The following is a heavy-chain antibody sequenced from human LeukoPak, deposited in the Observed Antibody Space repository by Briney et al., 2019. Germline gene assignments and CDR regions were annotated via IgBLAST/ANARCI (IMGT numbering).Heavy chain of an antibody. CDR1: GFTFSTYW. Sequence: GGSLRLSCAASGFTFSTYWMSWVRQAPGKGLEWVANIKQDGSEKYYVDSVKGRFTISKDNAKNSLFLQMNSLRAEDTAVYYCARDLSRSFSMIRGLIQHRELDFWGRGTLVTVSS. CDR3: ARDLSRSFSMIRGLIQHRELDF. J-gene: IGHJ4*02. D-gene: IGHD3-10*01. V-gene: IGHV3-7*01. CDR2: IKQDGSEK.